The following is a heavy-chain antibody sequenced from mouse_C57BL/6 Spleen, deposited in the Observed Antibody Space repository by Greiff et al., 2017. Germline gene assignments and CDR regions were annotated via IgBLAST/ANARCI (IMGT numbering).Heavy chain of an antibody. CDR3: ARWDDGYYED. CDR2: IDPSDSYT. CDR1: GHTFTSYW. V-gene: IGHV1-59*01. D-gene: IGHD2-3*01. J-gene: IGHJ2*01. Sequence: QVQLQQPGAELVRPGTSVKLSCKASGHTFTSYWMHWVKQRPGQGLEWIGVIDPSDSYTNYNQKFKGKATLTVDTSSSTAYMQLSSLTSEDSAVYYCARWDDGYYEDWGQGTTLTVSS.